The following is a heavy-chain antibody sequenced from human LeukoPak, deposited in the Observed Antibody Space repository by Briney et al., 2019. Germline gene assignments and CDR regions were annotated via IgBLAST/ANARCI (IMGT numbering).Heavy chain of an antibody. CDR2: NSSRSSYT. Sequence: GGSLRLSCAASGFTFSDYYMSWIRQAPGKGLERXXXNSSRSSYTNYADSVKGRFTISRDNAKNSLYLHMNSLRAEDTAVYYCARVLDYGDYVGWFDPWGQGTLVTVSS. CDR1: GFTFSDYY. J-gene: IGHJ5*02. V-gene: IGHV3-11*06. D-gene: IGHD4-17*01. CDR3: ARVLDYGDYVGWFDP.